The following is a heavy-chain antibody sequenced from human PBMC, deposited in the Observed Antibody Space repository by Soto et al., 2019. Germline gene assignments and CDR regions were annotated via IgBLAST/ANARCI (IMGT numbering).Heavy chain of an antibody. D-gene: IGHD1-7*01. Sequence: PGGPLRLSCAASGFTFSSYWMHWVRQAPGKGLVWVSRINSDGSSTSYADSVKGRFTISRDNAKNTLYLQVNSLRAEDTAVYYCARDFGTTYYYYYMDVWGKGTTVTVSS. J-gene: IGHJ6*03. CDR2: INSDGSST. CDR3: ARDFGTTYYYYYMDV. CDR1: GFTFSSYW. V-gene: IGHV3-74*01.